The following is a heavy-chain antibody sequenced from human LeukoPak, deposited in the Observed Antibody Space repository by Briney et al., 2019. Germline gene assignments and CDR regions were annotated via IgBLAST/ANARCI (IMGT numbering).Heavy chain of an antibody. CDR2: ISAYNGNT. CDR1: GYTFTSYG. Sequence: ASVKVSCKASGYTFTSYGISWVRQAPGQGLEWMGWISAYNGNTNYAQKLQGRVTMTTDTSTSTAYMELRSLRSDDTAVYYCARDLIIAVAGTFEYWGQGTLVTVSS. D-gene: IGHD6-19*01. J-gene: IGHJ4*02. V-gene: IGHV1-18*01. CDR3: ARDLIIAVAGTFEY.